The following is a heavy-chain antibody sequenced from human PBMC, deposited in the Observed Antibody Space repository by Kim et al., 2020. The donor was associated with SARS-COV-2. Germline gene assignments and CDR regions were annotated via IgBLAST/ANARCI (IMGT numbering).Heavy chain of an antibody. V-gene: IGHV4-59*01. CDR3: ARAKHVNFWYHFDP. D-gene: IGHD1-20*01. CDR2: IFHTGGTT. J-gene: IGHJ5*02. CDR1: GDSINNFF. Sequence: SETLSLTCSVSGDSINNFFWGWIRQPPGRGLEWIGFIFHTGGTTYFHPSLKSRVTISLDKSRSQFSLDLVSVTAADSATYYCARAKHVNFWYHFDPWGQGSPVTVS.